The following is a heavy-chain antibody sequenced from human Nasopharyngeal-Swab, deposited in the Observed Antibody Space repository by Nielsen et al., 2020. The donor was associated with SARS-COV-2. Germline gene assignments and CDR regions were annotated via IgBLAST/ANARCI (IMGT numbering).Heavy chain of an antibody. Sequence: GESLKISCAASGFTFSSYAMHWVRQAPGKGLEHVSAISSNGGSTYYANSVKGRFTISRDNSKNTLYLQMGSLRAEDMAVYYCARTRRATVTTGAFDIWGQGTMVTVSS. CDR1: GFTFSSYA. CDR3: ARTRRATVTTGAFDI. J-gene: IGHJ3*02. V-gene: IGHV3-64*01. CDR2: ISSNGGST. D-gene: IGHD4-11*01.